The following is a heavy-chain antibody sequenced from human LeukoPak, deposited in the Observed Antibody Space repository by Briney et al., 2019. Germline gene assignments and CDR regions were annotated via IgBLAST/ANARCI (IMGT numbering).Heavy chain of an antibody. J-gene: IGHJ4*02. D-gene: IGHD6-19*01. CDR2: IYYSGST. V-gene: IGHV4-59*08. Sequence: SETLSLTCSVSSGSISIYYWSWIRQPPGEGLEWIGYIYYSGSTNYNPSLKSRVTISVDTSKNQISLKLSSVTAADTAVYYCARQDPGIAVSGARYYFDSWGQGALVTVSS. CDR3: ARQDPGIAVSGARYYFDS. CDR1: SGSISIYY.